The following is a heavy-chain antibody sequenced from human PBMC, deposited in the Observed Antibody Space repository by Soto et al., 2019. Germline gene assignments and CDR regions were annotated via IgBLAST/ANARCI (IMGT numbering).Heavy chain of an antibody. CDR2: ISAYNGNT. V-gene: IGHV1-18*01. D-gene: IGHD2-15*01. CDR1: GYTFTSYG. CDR3: ARGRAPYCTGGSCYSGDY. Sequence: GASVKVSCKASGYTFTSYGISWVRQAPGQGLEWMGWISAYNGNTNYAQKLQGRVTMTTDTSTSTAYMELRSLRSDDTAVYYCARGRAPYCTGGSCYSGDYWGQGTLVTVSS. J-gene: IGHJ4*02.